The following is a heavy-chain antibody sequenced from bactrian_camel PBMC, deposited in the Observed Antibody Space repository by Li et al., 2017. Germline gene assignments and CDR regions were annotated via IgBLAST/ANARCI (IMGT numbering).Heavy chain of an antibody. CDR2: IDTDGGST. V-gene: IGHV3S54*01. CDR1: GYTHEHYYC. D-gene: IGHD3*01. J-gene: IGHJ4*01. Sequence: HVQLVESGGGSVQAGGSLKLSCTPTGYTHEHYYCMAWFRQAPGKEREAVAVIDTDGGSTNYADSVKGRSTISHVSAKNTLYLEMNDCRADEHGYTYWGQGTQVTVS.